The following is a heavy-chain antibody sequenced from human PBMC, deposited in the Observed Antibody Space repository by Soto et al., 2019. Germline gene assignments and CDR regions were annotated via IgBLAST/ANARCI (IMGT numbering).Heavy chain of an antibody. CDR3: AKDRHVRGWLPEYFPH. J-gene: IGHJ1*01. D-gene: IGHD6-19*01. Sequence: VPMRVPWSAAEVKCIDYGMIWVRQDTGKGLEWVAGISGSRGDTYYADSVKGHFIISRDNSKNTLYLQMNSLRVEDTAIYYCAKDRHVRGWLPEYFPHRGLGILVTVSS. CDR1: EVKCIDYG. CDR2: ISGSRGDT. V-gene: IGHV3-23*01.